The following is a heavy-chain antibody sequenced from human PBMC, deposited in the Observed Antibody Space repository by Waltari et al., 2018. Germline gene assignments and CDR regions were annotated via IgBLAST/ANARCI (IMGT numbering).Heavy chain of an antibody. V-gene: IGHV3-49*03. CDR1: GFTFGVYG. D-gene: IGHD5-12*01. CDR2: IRSKAYGETT. CDR3: TRAGYSGYDSPHY. Sequence: EVQLVESGGGLVQPGRSLRLSCTDSGFTFGVYGLSWIRQAPGKGLEWVGFIRSKAYGETTEYAASVKGRFTISRDDSKSIAYLQMNSLKTEDTAVYYCTRAGYSGYDSPHYWGQGTLVTVSS. J-gene: IGHJ4*02.